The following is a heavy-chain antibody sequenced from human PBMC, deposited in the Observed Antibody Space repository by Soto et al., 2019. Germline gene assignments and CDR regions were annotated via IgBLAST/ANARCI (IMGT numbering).Heavy chain of an antibody. J-gene: IGHJ4*02. CDR1: GYTFNSFG. Sequence: QVQLVQSGPEVKKPGASVKVSCKGSGYTFNSFGITWVRQAPGQGLEWMGWVSGYNANTKYAQKFQGRVTMTTDTSTGTAHMELRSLISDDTVLDYCAIYFWSGRLPYHFDFWGQGTLVTVSS. V-gene: IGHV1-18*01. D-gene: IGHD3-3*01. CDR3: AIYFWSGRLPYHFDF. CDR2: VSGYNANT.